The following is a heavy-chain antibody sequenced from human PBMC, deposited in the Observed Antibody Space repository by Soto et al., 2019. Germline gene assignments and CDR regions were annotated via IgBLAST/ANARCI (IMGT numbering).Heavy chain of an antibody. CDR3: ARAEPHYYLWRQHPKLLDP. J-gene: IGHJ5*02. D-gene: IGHD3-3*01. Sequence: WETLSLTCAVSGGSISSYYWSWIRQPPGKGLEWIGYIHYTGSTNYNPSLKSRVTMSVDTSKNQFSLKLSSVTAAGTAVYYCARAEPHYYLWRQHPKLLDPRGQRTLVTL. CDR1: GGSISSYY. V-gene: IGHV4-59*01. CDR2: IHYTGST.